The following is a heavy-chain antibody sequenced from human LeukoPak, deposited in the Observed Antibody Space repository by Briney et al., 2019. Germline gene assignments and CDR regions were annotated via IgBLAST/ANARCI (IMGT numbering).Heavy chain of an antibody. CDR3: VKDNPLDY. V-gene: IGHV3-30*02. J-gene: IGHJ4*02. CDR1: GFTVSVNY. Sequence: GGSLRLSCAAFGFTVSVNYMSWVRQAPGKGLEWVAFIRYDGSNKLYADSVRGRFTISRDNSKNTLYLHINSLRAEDTAVYYCVKDNPLDYWGQGTLVIVSS. CDR2: IRYDGSNK. D-gene: IGHD1-14*01.